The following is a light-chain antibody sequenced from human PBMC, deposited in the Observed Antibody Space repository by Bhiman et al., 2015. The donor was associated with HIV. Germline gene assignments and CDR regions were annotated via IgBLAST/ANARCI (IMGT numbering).Light chain of an antibody. CDR3: SSYARLGISC. Sequence: QSALTQPASVSGSPGQSITISCTGTSSDVGDYNYVSWYQQHPGKAPKVMIYDVSKRPSGVSNRFSGSKSANTASLTISGLQAEDEADYYCSSYARLGISCFGGGTQLTVL. V-gene: IGLV2-14*01. CDR1: SSDVGDYNY. J-gene: IGLJ2*01. CDR2: DVS.